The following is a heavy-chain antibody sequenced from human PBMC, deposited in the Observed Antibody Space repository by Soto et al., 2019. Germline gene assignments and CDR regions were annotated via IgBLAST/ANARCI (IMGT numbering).Heavy chain of an antibody. J-gene: IGHJ4*02. D-gene: IGHD3-10*01. V-gene: IGHV3-7*05. CDR3: ARDTLECFGELRLSYFDY. CDR2: IKQDGSEK. CDR1: GLTFSSYW. Sequence: PGGSLRLSRPASGLTFSSYWMSWVRQAPGKGLEWVANIKQDGSEKYYVDSVKGRFTISRDNAKNSLYLQMNSLRAEDTAVYYCARDTLECFGELRLSYFDYWGQGT.